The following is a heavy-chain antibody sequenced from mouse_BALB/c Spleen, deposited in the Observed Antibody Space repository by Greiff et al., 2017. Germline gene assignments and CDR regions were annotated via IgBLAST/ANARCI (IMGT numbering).Heavy chain of an antibody. J-gene: IGHJ4*01. D-gene: IGHD2-14*01. CDR2: IYPGSGNT. CDR1: GYAFTNYW. V-gene: IGHV1-63*01. Sequence: QVQLQQSGAELVRPGTSVKISCKASGYAFTNYWLGWVKQRPGHGLEWIGDIYPGSGNTYYNEKFKGKATLTADKSSSTAYMQLSSLTSEDSAVYFCARLGGNYAMDYWGQGTSVTVSS. CDR3: ARLGGNYAMDY.